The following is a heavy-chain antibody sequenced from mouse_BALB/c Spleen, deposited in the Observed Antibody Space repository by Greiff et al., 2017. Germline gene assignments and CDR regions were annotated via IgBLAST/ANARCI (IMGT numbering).Heavy chain of an antibody. Sequence: VKLMESGPGLVQPSQSLSITCTVSGFSLTSYGVHWVRQSPGKGLEWLGVIWSGGSTDYNAAFISRLSISKDNSKSQVFFKMNSLQANDTAIYYCARLYGNYVGFDYWGQGTTLTVSS. D-gene: IGHD2-1*01. J-gene: IGHJ2*01. V-gene: IGHV2-2*02. CDR1: GFSLTSYG. CDR3: ARLYGNYVGFDY. CDR2: IWSGGST.